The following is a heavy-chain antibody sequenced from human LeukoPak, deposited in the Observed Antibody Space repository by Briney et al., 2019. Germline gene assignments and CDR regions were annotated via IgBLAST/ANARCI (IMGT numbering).Heavy chain of an antibody. D-gene: IGHD3-22*01. Sequence: ASVKVSCKASGYTFTGYYMHWVRQAPGQGLEWMGWINPNSGGTNYAQKFQGRVTMTRDTSISTAYMELSRLRSDDTAVYYCARDRADYYDSRNPDYWGQGTLVTVSS. CDR2: INPNSGGT. CDR1: GYTFTGYY. CDR3: ARDRADYYDSRNPDY. V-gene: IGHV1-2*02. J-gene: IGHJ4*02.